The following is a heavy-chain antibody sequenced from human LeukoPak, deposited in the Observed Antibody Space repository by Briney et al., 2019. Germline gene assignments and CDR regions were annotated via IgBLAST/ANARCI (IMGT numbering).Heavy chain of an antibody. CDR2: ISAYNGNT. J-gene: IGHJ4*02. CDR3: ARFDILTGYYYYFDY. CDR1: GYTFTSYG. V-gene: IGHV1-18*01. D-gene: IGHD3-9*01. Sequence: ASVKVSCKASGYTFTSYGISWVRQAPGQGLEWMGWISAYNGNTNYAQKLQGRVTMTRDTSISTAYMELSRLRSDDTAVYYCARFDILTGYYYYFDYWGQGTLVTVSS.